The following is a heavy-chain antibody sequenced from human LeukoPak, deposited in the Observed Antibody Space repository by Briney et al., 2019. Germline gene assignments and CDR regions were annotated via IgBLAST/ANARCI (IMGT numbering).Heavy chain of an antibody. CDR2: MNPNSGNT. Sequence: ASVKVSCKASGYTFTSYDINWVRQATGQGPEWMGWMNPNSGNTGYAQKFQGRVTMTRNTSISTAYMELSSLRSEDTAVYYCARVISGSFNWFDPWGQGTLVTVSS. J-gene: IGHJ5*02. D-gene: IGHD1-26*01. V-gene: IGHV1-8*01. CDR3: ARVISGSFNWFDP. CDR1: GYTFTSYD.